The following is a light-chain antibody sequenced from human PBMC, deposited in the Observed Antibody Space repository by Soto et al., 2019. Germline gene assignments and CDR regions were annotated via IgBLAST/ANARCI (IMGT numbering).Light chain of an antibody. J-gene: IGLJ3*02. Sequence: QLVLTQSPSASASLGASVRLTCTLSSGHSTYAIAWHQQQPEKGPRYLMKLNSDGSHTKGDGIPDRFSGSSSGAERYLTISSLQSDDEADYYCQTWDTGIRVFGGGTKLTVL. CDR2: LNSDGSH. CDR1: SGHSTYA. V-gene: IGLV4-69*01. CDR3: QTWDTGIRV.